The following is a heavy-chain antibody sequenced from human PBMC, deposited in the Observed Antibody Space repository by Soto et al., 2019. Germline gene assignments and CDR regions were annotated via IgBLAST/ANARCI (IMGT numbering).Heavy chain of an antibody. J-gene: IGHJ6*02. CDR1: GGTFSSYP. V-gene: IGHV1-69*13. D-gene: IGHD2-2*01. Sequence: SVKVSCKASGGTFSSYPIRWVLQAPGQGLEWMGGIIPIFGTANYAQKFQGRVTITADESTSTAYMELSSLRSEDTAVYYCARARLGYCSSTSCYQGYYYYGMDVWGQGTTVTVSS. CDR3: ARARLGYCSSTSCYQGYYYYGMDV. CDR2: IIPIFGTA.